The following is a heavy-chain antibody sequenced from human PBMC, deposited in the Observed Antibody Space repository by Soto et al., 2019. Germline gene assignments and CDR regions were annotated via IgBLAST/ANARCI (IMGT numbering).Heavy chain of an antibody. CDR3: VRHPHSSRTFDY. V-gene: IGHV4-34*01. Sequence: QVRLQQWGARLLKPSETLSLTCAVYGVSFSDYYWSWIRQPPGKGLEWIGEIHHSGTTKYNPSLKSRVTISVDTSKNQFSLKVTSVIAADTATYYCVRHPHSSRTFDYWGQGTLVTVSS. D-gene: IGHD6-13*01. CDR2: IHHSGTT. CDR1: GVSFSDYY. J-gene: IGHJ4*02.